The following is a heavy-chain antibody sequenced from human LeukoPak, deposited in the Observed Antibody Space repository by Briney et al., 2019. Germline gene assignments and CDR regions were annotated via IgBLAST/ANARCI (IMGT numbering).Heavy chain of an antibody. CDR1: GYTFTSYY. D-gene: IGHD3-16*01. Sequence: ASVKVSCKASGYTFTSYYMHWVRQAPGQGLEWMGWMNPNSGNTGYAQKFQGRVTITRNTSISTAYMELSSLRSEDTAVYYCARGIRSVGENYYYYYYMDVWGKGTTVTVSS. J-gene: IGHJ6*03. CDR3: ARGIRSVGENYYYYYYMDV. CDR2: MNPNSGNT. V-gene: IGHV1-8*03.